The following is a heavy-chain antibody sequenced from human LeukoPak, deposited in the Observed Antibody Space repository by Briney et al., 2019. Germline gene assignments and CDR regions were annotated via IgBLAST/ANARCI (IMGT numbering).Heavy chain of an antibody. CDR1: GFTVSSNY. V-gene: IGHV3-53*01. CDR2: IYSGGST. J-gene: IGHJ4*02. Sequence: PGGSLRLSCAASGFTVSSNYMSWVRQAPGKGLEWVSVIYSGGSTYYADSVKGRFTISRDNSKNTLYLQMNSLRAEDTAVYYCARVPYPGSSGPFDYWGQGTLVTVSS. D-gene: IGHD3-22*01. CDR3: ARVPYPGSSGPFDY.